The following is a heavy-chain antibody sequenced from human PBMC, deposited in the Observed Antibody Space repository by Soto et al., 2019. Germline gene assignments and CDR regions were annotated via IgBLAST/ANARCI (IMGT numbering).Heavy chain of an antibody. D-gene: IGHD3-16*02. V-gene: IGHV2-5*02. CDR1: GFSLRTSEVG. CDR2: IYLDGDK. CDR3: ADGARGVIGSLDY. J-gene: IGHJ4*02. Sequence: SPPTLRNPAQTLTITCTFSGFSLRTSEVGVGWIRQPPAKALAWLAPIYLDGDKRSSPSLKSRLTITNDTSQNQAVLTMTNMDPVDTATYHGADGARGVIGSLDYWGQGTLVSVSS.